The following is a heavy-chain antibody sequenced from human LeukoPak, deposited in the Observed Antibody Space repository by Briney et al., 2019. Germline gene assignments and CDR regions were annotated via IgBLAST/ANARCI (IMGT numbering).Heavy chain of an antibody. CDR1: GFTFSSYG. J-gene: IGHJ4*02. CDR2: ISYDGSNK. Sequence: GGSLRLSCAASGFTFSSYGMHWVRQAPGKGLEWVAVISYDGSNKYYADSVKGRFTISRDNSKNTLYLQMNSLRAEDTAVYYCAKGVLVGATHFDYWGQGTLVTVSS. CDR3: AKGVLVGATHFDY. V-gene: IGHV3-30*18. D-gene: IGHD1-26*01.